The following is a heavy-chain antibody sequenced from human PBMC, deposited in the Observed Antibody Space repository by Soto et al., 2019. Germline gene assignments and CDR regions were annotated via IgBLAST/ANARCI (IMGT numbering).Heavy chain of an antibody. D-gene: IGHD3-10*01. CDR1: GFTFSSGW. Sequence: EVQLVESGGGLVKPGGSLRLSCVASGFTFSSGWMNWVRQAPGKGLEWVGRIKSRTDGGTTDYAAPVKGRFTISRDDSKNTLYLQMNTLKTEDTAVYYCTTDLNAIVWVGESYQYGVEVWGQGTTVTVSS. V-gene: IGHV3-15*07. J-gene: IGHJ6*02. CDR3: TTDLNAIVWVGESYQYGVEV. CDR2: IKSRTDGGTT.